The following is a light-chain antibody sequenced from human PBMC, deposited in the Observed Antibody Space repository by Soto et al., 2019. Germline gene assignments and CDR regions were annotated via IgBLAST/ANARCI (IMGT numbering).Light chain of an antibody. CDR3: QQYNDWPPGT. CDR2: GAS. J-gene: IGKJ3*01. Sequence: EIVMTQSPATLSVSPGDRATLSCRASQSISSSLAWYQQKPGQAPRLLLYGASTRATGSPARFSGSGSGTEFTLTISSLQSEDFAVYYCQQYNDWPPGTFGPGTKVDIK. CDR1: QSISSS. V-gene: IGKV3-15*01.